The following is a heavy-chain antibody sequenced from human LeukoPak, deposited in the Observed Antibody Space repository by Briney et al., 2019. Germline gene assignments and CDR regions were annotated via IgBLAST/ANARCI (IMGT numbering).Heavy chain of an antibody. D-gene: IGHD1-26*01. CDR2: IYYSGST. Sequence: SETLSLTCTVSGGSISSYYWSWIRQPPGKRLEWIGYIYYSGSTNYNPPLKSRVTISVDTSKNQFSLKLSSVTAADTAVYYCARGAPYNWFDPWGQGTLVTVSS. CDR1: GGSISSYY. CDR3: ARGAPYNWFDP. J-gene: IGHJ5*02. V-gene: IGHV4-59*01.